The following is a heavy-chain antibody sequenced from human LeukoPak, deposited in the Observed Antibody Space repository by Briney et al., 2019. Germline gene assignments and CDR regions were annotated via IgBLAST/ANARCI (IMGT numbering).Heavy chain of an antibody. CDR3: ARDKSGSHYYVDV. CDR1: GFTFSSYW. J-gene: IGHJ6*03. D-gene: IGHD1-1*01. CDR2: IHSDGSST. V-gene: IGHV3-74*01. Sequence: AGGSLRLSCAASGFTFSSYWMHWVRQAPGKGLEWVSRIHSDGSSTSYADFVKGRFTISRDNAKNTLYLQMNSLRAEDTAVYYCARDKSGSHYYVDVRGNGTTVTVSS.